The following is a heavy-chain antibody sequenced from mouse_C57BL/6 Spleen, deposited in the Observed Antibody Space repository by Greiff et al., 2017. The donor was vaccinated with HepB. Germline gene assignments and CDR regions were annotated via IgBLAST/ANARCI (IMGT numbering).Heavy chain of an antibody. CDR3: ASLIITTVVATERYFDV. D-gene: IGHD1-1*01. CDR1: GYTFTGYW. J-gene: IGHJ1*03. Sequence: QVQLQQSGAELMKPGASVKLSCKATGYTFTGYWIEWVKQRPGHGLEWIGEILPGSGSTNYNEKFKGKATFTADTSSNTAYMQLSSLTTEDSAIYYCASLIITTVVATERYFDVWGTGTTVTVSS. V-gene: IGHV1-9*01. CDR2: ILPGSGST.